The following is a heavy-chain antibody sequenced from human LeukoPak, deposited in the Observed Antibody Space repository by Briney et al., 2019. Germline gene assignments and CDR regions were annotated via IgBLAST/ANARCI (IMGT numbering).Heavy chain of an antibody. J-gene: IGHJ4*02. CDR2: ISYDGSNK. Sequence: GGSLRLSCAASGFTFSSYAMHWVRQAPGKGLEWVAVISYDGSNKYYADSVKGRFTISRDNSKNTLYLQMNSLRAEDTAVYYCARDATVDIVATPYFDYWGQGTLVTVSS. V-gene: IGHV3-30-3*01. CDR3: ARDATVDIVATPYFDY. CDR1: GFTFSSYA. D-gene: IGHD5-12*01.